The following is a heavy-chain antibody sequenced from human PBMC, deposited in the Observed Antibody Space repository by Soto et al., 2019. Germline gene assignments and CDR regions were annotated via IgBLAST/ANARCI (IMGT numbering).Heavy chain of an antibody. D-gene: IGHD3-22*01. V-gene: IGHV3-30-3*01. CDR1: GFTFSSYA. CDR2: ISYDGSNK. J-gene: IGHJ4*02. Sequence: QVQLVESGGGVVQPGRSLRLSCAASGFTFSSYAMHWVRQAPGKGLEWVAVISYDGSNKYYADSVKGRFTISRDNSKNTLYLQMNSLRAEDTAVYYSARDMGVSYYYDSSGYSDYWGQGTLVTVSS. CDR3: ARDMGVSYYYDSSGYSDY.